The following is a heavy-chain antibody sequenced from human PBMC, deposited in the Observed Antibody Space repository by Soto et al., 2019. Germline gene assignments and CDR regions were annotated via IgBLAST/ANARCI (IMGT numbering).Heavy chain of an antibody. D-gene: IGHD3-3*01. J-gene: IGHJ6*02. CDR3: AKDGGWDYDFWSGYMVGQGYYYYGMDV. CDR2: ISGSGGST. V-gene: IGHV3-23*01. Sequence: EVQLLESGGGLVQPGGSLRLSCAASGFTFSSYAMSWVRQAPGKGLEWVSAISGSGGSTYYADSVRGRFTISRDNSKNTLYLQMNSLRAEDTAVYYCAKDGGWDYDFWSGYMVGQGYYYYGMDVWGQGTTVTVSS. CDR1: GFTFSSYA.